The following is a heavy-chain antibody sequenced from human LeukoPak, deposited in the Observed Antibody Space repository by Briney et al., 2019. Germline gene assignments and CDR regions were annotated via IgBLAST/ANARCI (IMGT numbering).Heavy chain of an antibody. J-gene: IGHJ6*02. CDR2: ISSSSSTI. Sequence: PGGSLRLSCAASGFTFSSYSMNWVRQAPGKGLEWVSYISSSSSTIYYADSVKGRFTISRDNAKNSLYLQMNSLRAEDTAVYYCASDLDIVAPRTYYYYGMDVWGQGTTVTVSS. CDR3: ASDLDIVAPRTYYYYGMDV. D-gene: IGHD5-12*01. CDR1: GFTFSSYS. V-gene: IGHV3-48*04.